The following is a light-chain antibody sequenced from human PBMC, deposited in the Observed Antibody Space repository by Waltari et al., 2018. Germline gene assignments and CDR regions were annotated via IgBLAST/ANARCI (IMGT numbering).Light chain of an antibody. CDR2: DAS. CDR3: QQRSNWTPHT. V-gene: IGKV3-11*01. Sequence: EIVLTQSPDTLSLSPGDTATLSCRASQSVGSYLAGYQHKPGQPPRLLIYDASNRATCVPARFRGSGSGTDFTLTISSLEAEDFAVYYCQQRSNWTPHTFGQGSRLEIK. J-gene: IGKJ2*01. CDR1: QSVGSY.